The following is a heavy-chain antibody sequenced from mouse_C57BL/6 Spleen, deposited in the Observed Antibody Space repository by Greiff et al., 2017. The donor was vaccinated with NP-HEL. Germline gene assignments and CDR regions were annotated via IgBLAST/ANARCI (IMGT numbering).Heavy chain of an antibody. CDR2: IYPGSGST. Sequence: QVQLQQPGAELVKPGASVKMSCKASGYTFTSYWITWVKQRPGQGLEWIGDIYPGSGSTNYNEKFKSKATLTVDTSSSTAYVQHSSLTSEDSAVYYCARRTRLGQGFAYWGQGTLVTVSA. V-gene: IGHV1-55*01. CDR1: GYTFTSYW. CDR3: ARRTRLGQGFAY. J-gene: IGHJ3*01. D-gene: IGHD4-1*01.